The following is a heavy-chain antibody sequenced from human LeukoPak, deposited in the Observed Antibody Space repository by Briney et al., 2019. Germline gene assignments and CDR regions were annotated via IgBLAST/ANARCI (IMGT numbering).Heavy chain of an antibody. CDR2: IYYSGST. V-gene: IGHV4-59*01. CDR3: AGGSWAIPVWSSFDY. Sequence: SETLSLTCTASGVTFSSYYWSWVRQPPGKGLEWIGYIYYSGSTNYNPSLKSRVTISVDTSKNQFSLKLSSVTAADTAGYYCAGGSWAIPVWSSFDYLGQGTLVTVSS. CDR1: GVTFSSYY. J-gene: IGHJ4*02. D-gene: IGHD5-18*01.